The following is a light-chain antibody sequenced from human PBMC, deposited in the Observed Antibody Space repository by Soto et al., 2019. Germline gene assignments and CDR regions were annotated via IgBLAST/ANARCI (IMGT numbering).Light chain of an antibody. J-gene: IGKJ2*01. V-gene: IGKV1-5*03. Sequence: DIQMTQSPSTLSASVGDRVTITCRASQSISSWLAWYQQKPGKAPKLLIYKASSLESGVPSRFSGSGSGTDFTLTISSLQPDEFATYYCQQYNSYSYPFGQGTKLEIK. CDR1: QSISSW. CDR2: KAS. CDR3: QQYNSYSYP.